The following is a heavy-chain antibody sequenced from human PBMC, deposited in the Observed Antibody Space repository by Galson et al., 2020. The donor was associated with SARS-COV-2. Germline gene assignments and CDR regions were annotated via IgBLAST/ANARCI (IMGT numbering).Heavy chain of an antibody. CDR2: IYYSGST. D-gene: IGHD2-2*01. Sequence: SETLSLTCTVSGGSISSSSYYWGWIRQPPGKGLEWIGSIYYSGSTYYNPSLKSRVTISVDTSKNQFSLKLSSVTAADTAVYYCARDDYADTKVDYWGQGTLVTVSS. CDR1: GGSISSSSYY. J-gene: IGHJ4*02. CDR3: ARDDYADTKVDY. V-gene: IGHV4-39*07.